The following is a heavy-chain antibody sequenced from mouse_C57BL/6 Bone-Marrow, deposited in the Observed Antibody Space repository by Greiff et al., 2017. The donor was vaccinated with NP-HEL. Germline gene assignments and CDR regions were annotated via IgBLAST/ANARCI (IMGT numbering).Heavy chain of an antibody. J-gene: IGHJ4*01. D-gene: IGHD1-1*01. CDR2: ISYDGSN. CDR3: ARPGSSYYYAMDY. CDR1: GYSITSGYY. V-gene: IGHV3-6*01. Sequence: EVKLLESGPGLVKPSQSLSLTCSVTGYSITSGYYWNWIRQFPGNKLEWMGYISYDGSNNYNPSLKNRISITRDTSKNQFFLKLNSVTTEDTATYYCARPGSSYYYAMDYWGQGTSVTVSS.